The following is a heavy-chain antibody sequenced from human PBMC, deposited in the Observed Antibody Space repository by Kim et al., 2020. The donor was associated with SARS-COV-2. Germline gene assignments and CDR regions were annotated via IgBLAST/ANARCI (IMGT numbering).Heavy chain of an antibody. Sequence: QAPGQGMEWMGWTNAGNGNIKYSQKFQGRATLTWETSASTAYMELRALTSEDTAVYYCARDLLHSGYDYWGQGTLVTVSS. CDR3: ARDLLHSGYDY. CDR2: TNAGNGNI. D-gene: IGHD5-12*01. J-gene: IGHJ4*02. V-gene: IGHV1-3*01.